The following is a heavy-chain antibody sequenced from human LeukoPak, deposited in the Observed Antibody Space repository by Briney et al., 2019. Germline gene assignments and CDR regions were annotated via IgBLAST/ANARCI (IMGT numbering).Heavy chain of an antibody. Sequence: GGSLRLSCAASGFTFSSYAMHWVRQAPGKGLEWLAVISYDGSNKYYADSVKGRFTISRDNSKNTLYLQMNSLRAEDTAVYYCARDIMGIGGSSWPIGRYGMDVWGQGTTVTVSS. CDR1: GFTFSSYA. V-gene: IGHV3-30*04. CDR2: ISYDGSNK. D-gene: IGHD6-13*01. J-gene: IGHJ6*02. CDR3: ARDIMGIGGSSWPIGRYGMDV.